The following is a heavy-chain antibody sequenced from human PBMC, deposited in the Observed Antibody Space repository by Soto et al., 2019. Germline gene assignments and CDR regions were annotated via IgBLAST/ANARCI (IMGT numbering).Heavy chain of an antibody. D-gene: IGHD5-12*01. V-gene: IGHV3-11*05. CDR1: GFTFSDYY. Sequence: QVQLVESGGGLVKPGGSLRLSCAASGFTFSDYYMSWIRQAPGKGLEWVSYISSSSSYTNYADSVKGRFTISRDNAKNSLYLQMNSLRAEDTPLYYCARDHHRYSGYDYVDYWGQGTLVTVSS. J-gene: IGHJ4*02. CDR3: ARDHHRYSGYDYVDY. CDR2: ISSSSSYT.